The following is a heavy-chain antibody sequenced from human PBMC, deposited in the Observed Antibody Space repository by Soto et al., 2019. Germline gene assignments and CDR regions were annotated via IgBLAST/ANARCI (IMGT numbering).Heavy chain of an antibody. CDR2: IIPIFGTE. CDR3: STSVYCSTPSCYYYYGLDV. V-gene: IGHV1-69*01. D-gene: IGHD2-2*01. CDR1: GGTFSSHS. J-gene: IGHJ6*02. Sequence: QVRLVQSGAEVKKPGSSVKVSCKVSGGTFSSHSINWVRQAPGQGPEWMGGIIPIFGTENYAQKFQGRVTITADESTSTDYMELSSLTSEDPALYYCSTSVYCSTPSCYYYYGLDVWGQGTTVIVSS.